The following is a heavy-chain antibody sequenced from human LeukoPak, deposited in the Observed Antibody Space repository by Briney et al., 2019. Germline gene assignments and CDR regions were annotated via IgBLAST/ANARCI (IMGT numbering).Heavy chain of an antibody. J-gene: IGHJ4*02. V-gene: IGHV1-2*02. CDR2: INANGGVT. CDR1: GYTFIDQY. CDR3: AKGRSAVPDF. Sequence: GASLKVSCKASGYTFIDQYVHWVRQAPGQGLEWMGWINANGGVTKYAQRFKDRVTLTRATSISTAYMELRSLTVNDTAIYYCAKGRSAVPDFWGQGTLVTVSS. D-gene: IGHD6-19*01.